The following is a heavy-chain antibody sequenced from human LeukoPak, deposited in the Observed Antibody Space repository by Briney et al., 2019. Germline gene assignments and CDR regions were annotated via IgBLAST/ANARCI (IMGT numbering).Heavy chain of an antibody. CDR3: ARETTPGDY. J-gene: IGHJ4*02. Sequence: GGSLRLSCAASGFTFSSFSMNWVRQAPGKGLEWVSSISSSSTYIYYADSVKGRFTISRDNAKNSLYLQVNSLRAEDTAVYYCARETTPGDYWGQGTLVTVSS. V-gene: IGHV3-21*01. CDR2: ISSSSTYI. D-gene: IGHD1-14*01. CDR1: GFTFSSFS.